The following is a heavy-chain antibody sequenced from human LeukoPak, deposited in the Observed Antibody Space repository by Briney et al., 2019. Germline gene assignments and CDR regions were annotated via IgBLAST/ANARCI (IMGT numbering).Heavy chain of an antibody. Sequence: SETLSLTCAVYGGSFSGYYWSWIRQPPGKGLEWIGEINHSGSTNYNPPLKSRVTISVDTSKNQFSLKLSSVTAADTAVYYCARGRGTSDAFDIWGQGTMVTVSS. CDR2: INHSGST. V-gene: IGHV4-34*01. CDR1: GGSFSGYY. J-gene: IGHJ3*02. D-gene: IGHD1-7*01. CDR3: ARGRGTSDAFDI.